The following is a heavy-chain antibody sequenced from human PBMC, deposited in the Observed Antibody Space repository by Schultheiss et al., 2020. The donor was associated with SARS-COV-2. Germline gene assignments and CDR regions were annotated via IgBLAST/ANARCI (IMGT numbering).Heavy chain of an antibody. Sequence: SETLSLTCTVSGGSISSYYWSWIRQPPGKGLEWIGYIYYSGSTNYNPSLKSRVTISVDTSKNQFSLKLSSVTAADTAVYYCAREGGAVAGPYFDYWGQGTLVTVSS. J-gene: IGHJ4*02. CDR1: GGSISSYY. D-gene: IGHD6-19*01. V-gene: IGHV4-4*08. CDR2: IYYSGST. CDR3: AREGGAVAGPYFDY.